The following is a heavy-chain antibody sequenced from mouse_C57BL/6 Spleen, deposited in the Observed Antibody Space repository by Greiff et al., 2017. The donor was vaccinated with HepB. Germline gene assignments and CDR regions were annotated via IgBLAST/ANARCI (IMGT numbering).Heavy chain of an antibody. V-gene: IGHV14-3*01. Sequence: EVQLQQSVAELVRPGASVKLSCTASGFNIKNTYMHWVKQRPEQGLEWIGRIDPANGNTKYAPKFQGKATIPADTSSNTAYLQLSSLTSEDTAIYYCARLPYYGSSSRAYWGQGTLVTVSA. J-gene: IGHJ3*01. CDR2: IDPANGNT. CDR1: GFNIKNTY. CDR3: ARLPYYGSSSRAY. D-gene: IGHD1-1*01.